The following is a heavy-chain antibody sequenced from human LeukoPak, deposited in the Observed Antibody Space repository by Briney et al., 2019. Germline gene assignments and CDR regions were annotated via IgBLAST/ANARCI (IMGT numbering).Heavy chain of an antibody. J-gene: IGHJ4*02. CDR3: ARGGYSYGYSNLDVFDY. V-gene: IGHV4-38-2*02. D-gene: IGHD5-18*01. CDR2: IYHSGST. Sequence: SETLSLTCTVSGYSISSGYYWGWIRQPPGKGLEWIGSIYHSGSTYYNPSLKSRVTISVDTSKNQFSLKLSSVTAADTAVYYCARGGYSYGYSNLDVFDYWGQGTLVTVSS. CDR1: GYSISSGYY.